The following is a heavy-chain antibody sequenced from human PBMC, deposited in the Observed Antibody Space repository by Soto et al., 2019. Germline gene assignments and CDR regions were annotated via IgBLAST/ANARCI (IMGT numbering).Heavy chain of an antibody. CDR1: GFTFSSNG. Sequence: QVQLVESGGGVVQPGRSLRLTCAASGFTFSSNGMHWVRQAPGKGLEWVALVAYDGSKTYYGDSVRGRFTISRDNSENTLYLQMNSLRAEYTAVYYCARWVCGSMYDNSGKFDSWGQGTLVTVSS. J-gene: IGHJ5*01. CDR3: ARWVCGSMYDNSGKFDS. V-gene: IGHV3-30*03. D-gene: IGHD3-22*01. CDR2: VAYDGSKT.